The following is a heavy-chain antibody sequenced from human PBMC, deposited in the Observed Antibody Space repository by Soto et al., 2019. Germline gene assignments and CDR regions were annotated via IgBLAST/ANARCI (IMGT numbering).Heavy chain of an antibody. V-gene: IGHV4-34*01. Sequence: SETLSLTCAVYGGSFSAYYWSWIRQPPGKGLEWIGEINHSGSTNYNPSLKSRVTISVDASKNQFSLELSSVTAADTAVYYCARAKRLNYYGSGSYYNVDWFDPWGQGALVTVSS. CDR2: INHSGST. J-gene: IGHJ5*02. D-gene: IGHD3-10*01. CDR1: GGSFSAYY. CDR3: ARAKRLNYYGSGSYYNVDWFDP.